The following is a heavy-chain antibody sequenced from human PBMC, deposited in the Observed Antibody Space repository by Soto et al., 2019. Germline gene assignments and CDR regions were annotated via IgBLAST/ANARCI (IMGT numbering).Heavy chain of an antibody. CDR1: GFTFSSYS. Sequence: EVQLVESGGGLVQPGGSLRLSCAASGFTFSSYSMNWVRQAPGKGLEWVSYISSSSSTIYYADSVKGRFTISRDNAKNSLYLQMNSLRDEDTAVYYCARVGGSTVYYYGMDVWGQGTTVTDSS. CDR3: ARVGGSTVYYYGMDV. V-gene: IGHV3-48*02. CDR2: ISSSSSTI. D-gene: IGHD3-16*01. J-gene: IGHJ6*02.